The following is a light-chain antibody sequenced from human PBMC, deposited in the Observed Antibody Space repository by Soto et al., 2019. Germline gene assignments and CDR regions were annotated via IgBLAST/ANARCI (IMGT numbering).Light chain of an antibody. V-gene: IGKV3-11*01. Sequence: IVLTQSPATLSLSTGERATLSCRASQSVRSYLAWYQQKPGQAPRLLIYDASNRATGIPARFSGIGSGTDFTLTISSIEPEDFAVYYCQQRSNRPTFGQGTKVDI. CDR2: DAS. CDR1: QSVRSY. J-gene: IGKJ1*01. CDR3: QQRSNRPT.